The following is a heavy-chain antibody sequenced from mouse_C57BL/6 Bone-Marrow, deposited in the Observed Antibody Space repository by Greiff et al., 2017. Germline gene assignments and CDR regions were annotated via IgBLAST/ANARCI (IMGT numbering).Heavy chain of an antibody. Sequence: EVQLQQSGAELVRPGASVKLSCTASGFNIKDDYMHWVKQRPEQGLEWIGWIDPENGDTEYASKFQGKATITADTSSNTAYLQLSSLTSEDTAVYYCTTGSYYVDYWGQGTTLTVSS. J-gene: IGHJ2*01. CDR2: IDPENGDT. D-gene: IGHD1-1*02. V-gene: IGHV14-4*01. CDR3: TTGSYYVDY. CDR1: GFNIKDDY.